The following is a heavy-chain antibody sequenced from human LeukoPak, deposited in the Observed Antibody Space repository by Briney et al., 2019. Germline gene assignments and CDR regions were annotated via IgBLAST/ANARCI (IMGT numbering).Heavy chain of an antibody. V-gene: IGHV4-59*08. CDR3: ARHNYDILTGYHYTFDY. Sequence: PSETLSLTCTVSGGSISSYYWSWIRQPPGKGLEWIGYIYYSGSTNYNPSLKSRVTISVDTSKNQFSLKLSSVTAADTAVYYCARHNYDILTGYHYTFDYWGQGTLVTVPS. D-gene: IGHD3-9*01. CDR1: GGSISSYY. J-gene: IGHJ4*02. CDR2: IYYSGST.